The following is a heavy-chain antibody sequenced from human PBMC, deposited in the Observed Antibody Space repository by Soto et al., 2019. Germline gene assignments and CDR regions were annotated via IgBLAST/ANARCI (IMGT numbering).Heavy chain of an antibody. V-gene: IGHV3-43*02. Sequence: GGSLRISCAASGFTFDDYAMHWVRQAPGKGLECVSLISGDGGSTYYADSVKGRFTISRDNSKNSLYLQMNSLRTDDTALYYCAKDSANDAFDIWGQGTMVTVSS. CDR2: ISGDGGST. CDR3: AKDSANDAFDI. D-gene: IGHD6-25*01. J-gene: IGHJ3*02. CDR1: GFTFDDYA.